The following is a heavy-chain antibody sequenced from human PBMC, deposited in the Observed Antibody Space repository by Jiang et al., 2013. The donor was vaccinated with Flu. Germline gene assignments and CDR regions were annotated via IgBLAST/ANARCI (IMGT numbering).Heavy chain of an antibody. J-gene: IGHJ6*02. CDR3: AKSSSGWSSWGLDDYYYGMDV. V-gene: IGHV3-30*02. CDR1: GFTFSSYG. CDR2: IRYDGSNK. Sequence: VQLLESGGGVVQPGGSLRLSCAASGFTFSSYGMHWVRQAPGKGLEWVAFIRYDGSNKYYADSVKGRFTISRDNSKNTLYLQMNSLRAEDTAVYYCAKSSSGWSSWGLDDYYYGMDVWGQGTTGHRLL. D-gene: IGHD6-19*01.